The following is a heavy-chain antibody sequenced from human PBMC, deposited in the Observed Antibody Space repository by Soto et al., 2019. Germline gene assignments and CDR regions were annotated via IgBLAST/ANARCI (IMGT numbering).Heavy chain of an antibody. V-gene: IGHV3-66*01. Sequence: EVQLVESGGGVVQPGGSLRLSCAASGFAVSSKYMSWVRQPPGREPEWVALFNNVGSIYYSESVKGRFTISRDSSKNTLDLQLNSLGATDTAVYYCVRDDVYCGGGRCFGVPMDVWGKGTTVTVSS. D-gene: IGHD2-15*01. CDR2: FNNVGSI. J-gene: IGHJ6*03. CDR1: GFAVSSKY. CDR3: VRDDVYCGGGRCFGVPMDV.